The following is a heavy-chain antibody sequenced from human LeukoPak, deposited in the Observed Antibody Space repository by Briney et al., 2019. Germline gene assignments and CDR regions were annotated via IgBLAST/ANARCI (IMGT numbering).Heavy chain of an antibody. J-gene: IGHJ4*02. Sequence: PGGSLRLSCAASGFTFSSYSMNWVRQAPGKGLEWVSSISSSNSYIYYADSVKGRFTISRDNAKNSLYLQMNSLRAEDTAVYYCARAPYYDFWSGYPPDYWGQGTLVTVSS. CDR3: ARAPYYDFWSGYPPDY. CDR2: ISSSNSYI. CDR1: GFTFSSYS. D-gene: IGHD3-3*01. V-gene: IGHV3-21*01.